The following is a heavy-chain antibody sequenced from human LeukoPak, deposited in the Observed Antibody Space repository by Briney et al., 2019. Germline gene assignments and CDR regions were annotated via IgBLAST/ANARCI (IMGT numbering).Heavy chain of an antibody. CDR3: AKTYYYDSSGYSRPYYYYAMDV. D-gene: IGHD3-22*01. CDR1: GFTFSSYA. CDR2: ISGSGVST. Sequence: PGGSLRLSCAASGFTFSSYAMSWVRQAPGKGLEWVSAISGSGVSTYYADSVKGRFTISRDNSKNTLYLQMNSLRAEDTAVYYCAKTYYYDSSGYSRPYYYYAMDVWGQGTTVTVSS. V-gene: IGHV3-23*01. J-gene: IGHJ6*02.